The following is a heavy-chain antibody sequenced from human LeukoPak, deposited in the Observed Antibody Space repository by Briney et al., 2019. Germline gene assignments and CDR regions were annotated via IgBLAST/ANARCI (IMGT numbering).Heavy chain of an antibody. CDR3: ARDRSIAAAGTHRFFDY. CDR2: IYYSGST. D-gene: IGHD6-13*01. Sequence: SETLSLTCTVSGGSISSYYWSWLRQPPRRGLEWVGYIYYSGSTKYNPSLKSRVTISVDTSKNQFSLKLSSVTAADTAVYYCARDRSIAAAGTHRFFDYWGQGTLVTVSS. V-gene: IGHV4-59*01. CDR1: GGSISSYY. J-gene: IGHJ4*02.